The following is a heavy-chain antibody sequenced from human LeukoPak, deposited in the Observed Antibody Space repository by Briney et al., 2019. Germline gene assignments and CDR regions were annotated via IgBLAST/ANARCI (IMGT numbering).Heavy chain of an antibody. Sequence: PGGSLRLSCSPSGFTFSTAWMSWVRQAPGKGLEWVVRIKSRGAGGTTDYAAPVKGRFTISRDDSKNTLYLQMSSLKTEDTAVYYCTTEGGYDRTGYYYSNWGQGTLVTVSS. CDR1: GFTFSTAW. V-gene: IGHV3-15*01. CDR2: IKSRGAGGTT. D-gene: IGHD3-22*01. J-gene: IGHJ4*02. CDR3: TTEGGYDRTGYYYSN.